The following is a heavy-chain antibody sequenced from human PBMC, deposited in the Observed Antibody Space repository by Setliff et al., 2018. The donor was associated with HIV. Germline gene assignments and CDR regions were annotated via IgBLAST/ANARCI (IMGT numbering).Heavy chain of an antibody. Sequence: SETLSLTCSVSGAPITNSYWSWIRQSPGKRLEWIGYVYTSGNTNYNPSLKSRVTISLDTSRNQLSLKLTSVTAADTAVYYCAKARRVADFDYWGQGTLVTVSS. CDR1: GAPITNSY. D-gene: IGHD2-15*01. CDR3: AKARRVADFDY. J-gene: IGHJ4*02. V-gene: IGHV4-4*09. CDR2: VYTSGNT.